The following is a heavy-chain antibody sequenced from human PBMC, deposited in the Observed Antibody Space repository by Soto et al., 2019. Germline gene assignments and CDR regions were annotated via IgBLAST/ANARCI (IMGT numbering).Heavy chain of an antibody. CDR3: ARDYRGTYYYYYGMDV. D-gene: IGHD1-26*01. CDR2: ISTSSSTI. V-gene: IGHV3-48*02. CDR1: QFTFSSYA. J-gene: IGHJ6*02. Sequence: GGSLRLSCAASQFTFSSYAMNWVRQAPGKGLEWVSYISTSSSTIYYADSVKGRFTISRDNAKNSLYLQMNSLRDEDTAVYYCARDYRGTYYYYYGMDVWGQGTTVTVSS.